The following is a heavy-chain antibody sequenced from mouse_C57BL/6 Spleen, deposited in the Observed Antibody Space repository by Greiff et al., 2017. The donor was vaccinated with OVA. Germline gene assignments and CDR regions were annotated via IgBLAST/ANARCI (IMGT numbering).Heavy chain of an antibody. J-gene: IGHJ2*01. D-gene: IGHD1-1*01. CDR1: GYTFTSYW. CDR2: IDPSASYT. V-gene: IGHV1-69*01. CDR3: ARERYYGSSPPFDY. Sequence: HVKLQQPGAELVMPGASVKLSCKASGYTFTSYWMHWVKQRPGQGLEWIGEIDPSASYTNYNQKFKGKSTLTVDKSSSTAYMQLSSLTSADSAVYSCARERYYGSSPPFDYWGQGTTLTVSS.